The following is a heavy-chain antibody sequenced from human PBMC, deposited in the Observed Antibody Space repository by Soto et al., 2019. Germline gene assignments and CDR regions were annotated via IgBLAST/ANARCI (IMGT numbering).Heavy chain of an antibody. V-gene: IGHV3-11*06. CDR2: ITTDSYR. CDR3: VRLEAPGYYYGMDV. Sequence: GSLRLSCAASGFSFIDYYMTFIRHAPGKGLEWVSYITTDSYRKYADSVEGRFTISRDNAKNSLYLQMNSLRVEDTAVYYCVRLEAPGYYYGMDVWGQGTTVTVSS. J-gene: IGHJ6*02. CDR1: GFSFIDYY.